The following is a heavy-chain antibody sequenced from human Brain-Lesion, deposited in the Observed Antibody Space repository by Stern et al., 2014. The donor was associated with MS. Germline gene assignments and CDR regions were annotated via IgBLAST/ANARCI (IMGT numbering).Heavy chain of an antibody. J-gene: IGHJ4*02. CDR2: IHYSGGT. V-gene: IGHV4-30-4*01. D-gene: IGHD4-17*01. CDR1: GGSISSGDNY. CDR3: ARVPDYGDAFFDY. Sequence: QVQLVESGPGLVKPSPTLSLTCTVSGGSISSGDNYWSWIRQPPGKGPEWIGYIHYSGGTYFNPSLKSRATISADTSKNQFSLKLNSMTAADPAVYYCARVPDYGDAFFDYWGQGILVTVSS.